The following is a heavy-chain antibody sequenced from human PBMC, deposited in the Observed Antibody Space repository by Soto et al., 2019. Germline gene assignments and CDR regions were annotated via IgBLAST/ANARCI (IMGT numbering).Heavy chain of an antibody. CDR1: GGSISSGDYY. CDR3: ARGPTRPYYYDSSGYGAFDI. CDR2: IYYSGST. V-gene: IGHV4-30-4*01. Sequence: TLWLTCTVSGGSISSGDYYWSWIRQPPGKGLEWIGYIYYSGSTYYNPSLKSRVTISVDTSKNQFSLKLSSVTAADTAVYYCARGPTRPYYYDSSGYGAFDIWGQGTMVTVSS. D-gene: IGHD3-22*01. J-gene: IGHJ3*02.